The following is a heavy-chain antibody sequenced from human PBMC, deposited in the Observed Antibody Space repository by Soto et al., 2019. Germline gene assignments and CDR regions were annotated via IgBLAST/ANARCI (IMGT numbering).Heavy chain of an antibody. CDR1: GGSFSGYY. CDR3: ARESAGSHKNNWFDP. Sequence: PSETLSLTCAVYGGSFSGYYWSWIRQPPGKGLEWIGYIYYSGSTYYNPSLKSRVTMSVDTSRNQLLLQLNSVTAADTAVYYCARESAGSHKNNWFDPWGQGTLVTVSS. CDR2: IYYSGST. D-gene: IGHD3-10*01. V-gene: IGHV4-59*01. J-gene: IGHJ5*02.